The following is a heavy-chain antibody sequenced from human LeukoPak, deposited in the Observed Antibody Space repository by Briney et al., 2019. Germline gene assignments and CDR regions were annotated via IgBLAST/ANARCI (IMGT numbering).Heavy chain of an antibody. D-gene: IGHD6-13*01. Sequence: PGGSLRLSCVASGFTFSSYWMHWVRQDPRKGLVWVSRINGDGRNINYADSVRGRFTISRDNAKNSLYLQMNSLRAEDTAMYYCAREEAAAGIVYWGQGTLVTVSS. CDR1: GFTFSSYW. CDR2: INGDGRNI. J-gene: IGHJ4*02. V-gene: IGHV3-74*01. CDR3: AREEAAAGIVY.